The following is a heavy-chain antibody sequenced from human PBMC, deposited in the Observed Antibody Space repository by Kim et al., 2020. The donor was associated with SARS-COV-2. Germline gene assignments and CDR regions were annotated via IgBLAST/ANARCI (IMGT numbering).Heavy chain of an antibody. J-gene: IGHJ3*02. CDR3: ARDRKSVSWLDAFDI. Sequence: SETLSLTCTVSGGSISSYYWSWIRQPPGKGLEWIGYIYYSGSTNYNPSLKSRVTISVDTSKNQFSLKLSSVTAADTAVYYCARDRKSVSWLDAFDIWGQGTMVTVSS. CDR1: GGSISSYY. D-gene: IGHD5-12*01. V-gene: IGHV4-59*01. CDR2: IYYSGST.